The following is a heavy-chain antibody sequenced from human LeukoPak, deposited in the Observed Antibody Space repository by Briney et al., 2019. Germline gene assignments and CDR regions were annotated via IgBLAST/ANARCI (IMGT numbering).Heavy chain of an antibody. CDR3: ARQGVQLWSDFDY. CDR2: IYYSGST. CDR1: GGSISSSSYY. J-gene: IGHJ4*02. D-gene: IGHD5-18*01. Sequence: KASETLSLTCTVSGGSISSSSYYWGWIRQPPGKGLEWIGSIYYSGSTYYNPSLKSRVTISVDTPKNQFSLKLSSVTAADTAVYYCARQGVQLWSDFDYWGQGTLVTVSS. V-gene: IGHV4-39*01.